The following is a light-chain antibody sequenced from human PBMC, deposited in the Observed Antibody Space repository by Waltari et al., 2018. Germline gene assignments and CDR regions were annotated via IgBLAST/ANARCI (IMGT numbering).Light chain of an antibody. J-gene: IGLJ3*02. V-gene: IGLV2-14*03. CDR2: DVS. CDR3: NTYAGRSSGV. Sequence: YQQHPGKAPKLMMYDVSERPAGVSHLCACSKSGNTASRTITGSQAEDEADYYCNTYAGRSSGVFGGGTKQTVL.